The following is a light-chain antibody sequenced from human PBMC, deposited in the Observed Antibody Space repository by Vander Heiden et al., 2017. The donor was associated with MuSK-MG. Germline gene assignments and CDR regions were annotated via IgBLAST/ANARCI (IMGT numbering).Light chain of an antibody. Sequence: EIVLTQSPATLSLYPGERATYSCRASQSVRNHLSWYQQKPGQAPRLLIYDASNRAAGVPARFSGSGSATDFTLPISSLVPEDYAVYYCQQREKWPPITFGQGTQLEIK. CDR3: QQREKWPPIT. CDR1: QSVRNH. CDR2: DAS. J-gene: IGKJ5*01. V-gene: IGKV3-11*01.